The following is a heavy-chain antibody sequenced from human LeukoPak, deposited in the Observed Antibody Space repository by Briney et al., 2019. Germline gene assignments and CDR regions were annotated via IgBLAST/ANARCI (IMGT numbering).Heavy chain of an antibody. Sequence: ASVKVSCKASGGTFSSYAIGWVRPAPGQGLEWMGGIIPIFGTANYAHNFQGRVTITADKSTSTAYMELSSLRSEDTAMYYCARVLNGAHDAFDIWGQGTMVTVSS. V-gene: IGHV1-69*06. J-gene: IGHJ3*02. D-gene: IGHD4-17*01. CDR1: GGTFSSYA. CDR3: ARVLNGAHDAFDI. CDR2: IIPIFGTA.